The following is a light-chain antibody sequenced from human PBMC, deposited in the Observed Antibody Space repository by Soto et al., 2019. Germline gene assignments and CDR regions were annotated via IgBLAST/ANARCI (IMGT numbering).Light chain of an antibody. CDR3: QQVNNYPLT. V-gene: IGKV1-5*01. CDR2: AAS. CDR1: QTISSW. Sequence: DIQMTQSPSTLSASVVDRVTITCRASQTISSWLAWYQQKPGKAPKLLIYAASTLQSGVPSRFSGSESGTDFTLTISSLQPEDFGTYYCQQVNNYPLTFGGGTKVDIK. J-gene: IGKJ4*01.